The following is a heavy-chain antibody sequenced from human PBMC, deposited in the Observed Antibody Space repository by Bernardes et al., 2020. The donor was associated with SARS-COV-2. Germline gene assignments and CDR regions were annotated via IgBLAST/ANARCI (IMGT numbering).Heavy chain of an antibody. CDR1: GFTFSKNA. CDR3: SKNAKYSSSSMEV. V-gene: IGHV3-23*01. D-gene: IGHD6-6*01. Sequence: GGSLRLSCVASGFTFSKNAMTWVRQVPGKGLEWVSAISAIGGSTYYAESVKGRFTISRDNSKNTLYLGMTSLRAEDTAVYYCSKNAKYSSSSMEVWGQGTTVTVSS. CDR2: ISAIGGST. J-gene: IGHJ6*02.